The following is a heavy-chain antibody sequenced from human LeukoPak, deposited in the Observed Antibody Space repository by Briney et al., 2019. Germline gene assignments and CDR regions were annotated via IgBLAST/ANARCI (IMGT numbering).Heavy chain of an antibody. D-gene: IGHD3-22*01. J-gene: IGHJ4*02. CDR3: ARDLYYYDSSGYLDY. V-gene: IGHV3-30-3*01. CDR1: GFTFSSYA. CDR2: IPYDGSNK. Sequence: GRSLRLSCAASGFTFSSYAMHWVRQAPGKGLEWVAVIPYDGSNKYYADSVKGRFTISRDNSKNTLYLQMNSLRAEDTAVYYCARDLYYYDSSGYLDYWGQGTLVTVSS.